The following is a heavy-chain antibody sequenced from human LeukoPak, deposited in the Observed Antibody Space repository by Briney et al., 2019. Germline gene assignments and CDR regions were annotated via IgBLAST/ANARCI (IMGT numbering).Heavy chain of an antibody. V-gene: IGHV3-48*03. CDR1: GFTFSSYE. D-gene: IGHD2-21*01. Sequence: GRSLRLSCAASGFTFSSYEMNWIRQAPGKGLEWVAYISSSSSTIYYADSVKGRFTISRDNAKNSLSLQLSSLRGEDTALYYCARGDSSSILINDAFDFWGQGTVVTVSS. CDR2: ISSSSSTI. J-gene: IGHJ3*01. CDR3: ARGDSSSILINDAFDF.